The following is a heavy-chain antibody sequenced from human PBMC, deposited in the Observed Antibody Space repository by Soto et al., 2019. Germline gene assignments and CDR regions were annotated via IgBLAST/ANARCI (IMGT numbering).Heavy chain of an antibody. CDR2: MNPDSGVT. D-gene: IGHD3-16*01. J-gene: IGHJ5*02. Sequence: RASVKVSCKPSGYTFTTYDISWVRQASGQGLEWMGWMNPDSGVTGYAQKFQGRITMTRDTSISTAYMELSSLTSDDTAVYYCARGPSGSYGWFGPWGQGTLVTVSS. V-gene: IGHV1-8*01. CDR1: GYTFTTYD. CDR3: ARGPSGSYGWFGP.